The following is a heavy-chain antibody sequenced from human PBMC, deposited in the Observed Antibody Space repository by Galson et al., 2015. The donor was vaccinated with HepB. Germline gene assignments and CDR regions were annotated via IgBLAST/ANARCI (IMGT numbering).Heavy chain of an antibody. CDR3: ARAMAPHYYFDY. J-gene: IGHJ4*02. CDR1: GYTFTSYD. D-gene: IGHD3-10*01. Sequence: SVKVSCKASGYTFTSYDINWVRQATGQGLEWMGWMNPNSGNTGYAQKFQGRVTMTRNTSISTAYMELSSLRSEDTAVYYCARAMAPHYYFDYWGQGTLVTVSS. CDR2: MNPNSGNT. V-gene: IGHV1-8*01.